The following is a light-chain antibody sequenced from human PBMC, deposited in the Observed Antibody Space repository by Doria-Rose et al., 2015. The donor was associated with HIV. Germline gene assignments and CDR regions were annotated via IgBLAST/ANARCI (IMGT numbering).Light chain of an antibody. CDR3: CSYAGSYSYVL. Sequence: RSVSGSPGQSVTISCTGTSSNVGGYNCVSWYQHHPGKAPKLMIYDVSKRPSGVPDRFSGSKSGNTASLTISGLQAEDEADYYCCSYAGSYSYVLFGGGTKLTVL. CDR1: SSNVGGYNC. CDR2: DVS. J-gene: IGLJ2*01. V-gene: IGLV2-11*01.